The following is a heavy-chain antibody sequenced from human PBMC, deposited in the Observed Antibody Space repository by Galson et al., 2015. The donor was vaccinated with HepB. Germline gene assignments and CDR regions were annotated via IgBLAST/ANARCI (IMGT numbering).Heavy chain of an antibody. CDR1: GFTFSSYA. Sequence: SLRLSCAASGFTFSSYAMSWVRQAPGKGLEWVSGISGSGGSTYYADSVKGRFTISRDNSRNTLYLQMNSLRAEDTAVYYCAKDHRSTVTLLGEYFQHWGQGTLVTVSS. V-gene: IGHV3-23*01. D-gene: IGHD4-17*01. CDR3: AKDHRSTVTLLGEYFQH. J-gene: IGHJ1*01. CDR2: ISGSGGST.